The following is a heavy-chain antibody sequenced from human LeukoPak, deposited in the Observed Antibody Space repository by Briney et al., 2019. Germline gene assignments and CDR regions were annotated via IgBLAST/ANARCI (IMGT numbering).Heavy chain of an antibody. CDR3: ARHGKRGYSGYDPMSTAHSDY. Sequence: KASETLSLTCTVSGGSISSYYWSWIRQPPGKGLEWIGYIYYSGSTNYNPSLKSRVTISVDTSKNQFSLKLSSVTAADTAVYYCARHGKRGYSGYDPMSTAHSDYWGQGTLVTVSS. J-gene: IGHJ4*02. CDR1: GGSISSYY. V-gene: IGHV4-59*08. CDR2: IYYSGST. D-gene: IGHD5-12*01.